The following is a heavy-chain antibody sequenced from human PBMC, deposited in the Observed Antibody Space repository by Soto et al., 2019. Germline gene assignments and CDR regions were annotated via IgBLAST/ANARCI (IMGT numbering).Heavy chain of an antibody. Sequence: GGSLRLSCAASGFTFSSYGMHWVRQAPGKGLEWVAAISYDGSNKYYADSMKGRFTISRDNSKNTLYLQMNSLRAEDTAVYYCARAQFAILTGYVDYWGQGTLVTVSS. D-gene: IGHD3-9*01. CDR1: GFTFSSYG. CDR2: ISYDGSNK. J-gene: IGHJ4*02. V-gene: IGHV3-30*03. CDR3: ARAQFAILTGYVDY.